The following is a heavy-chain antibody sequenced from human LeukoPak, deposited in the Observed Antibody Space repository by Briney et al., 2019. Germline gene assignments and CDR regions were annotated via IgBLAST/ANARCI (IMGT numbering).Heavy chain of an antibody. CDR3: ARHKTDRYCGGDCYVYYYYGMDV. CDR1: GYSFTSYW. D-gene: IGHD2-21*02. Sequence: GESLKISCKGSGYSFTSYWIGWVRQMPGKGLEWMGIIYPGDSDTRYSPSFQGQVTISADKSISTAYLQWSSLKASDTAMYYCARHKTDRYCGGDCYVYYYYGMDVWGQGTTVTVSS. J-gene: IGHJ6*02. CDR2: IYPGDSDT. V-gene: IGHV5-51*01.